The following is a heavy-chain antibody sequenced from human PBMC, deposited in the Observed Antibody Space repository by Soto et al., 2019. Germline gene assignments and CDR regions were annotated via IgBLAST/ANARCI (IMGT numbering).Heavy chain of an antibody. Sequence: SGGGLVQPGGSLRLSCVGSGFTFINYAMNWVRQTPGKGLEWVSTISGGGDRTFDADTVKGRFTISRDNSKNTVNLQMNSPRADDTAVYYCARKVLGSTSRPDWWYFDLWGRGTLVTVSS. CDR1: GFTFINYA. CDR2: ISGGGDRT. V-gene: IGHV3-23*01. J-gene: IGHJ2*01. D-gene: IGHD2-2*01. CDR3: ARKVLGSTSRPDWWYFDL.